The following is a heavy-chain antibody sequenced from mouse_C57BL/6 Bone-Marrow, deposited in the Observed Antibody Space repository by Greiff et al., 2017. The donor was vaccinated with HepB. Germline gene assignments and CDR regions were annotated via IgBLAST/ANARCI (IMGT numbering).Heavy chain of an antibody. CDR2: IYPSDSET. Sequence: QVQLQQPGAELVRPGSSVKLSCKASGYTFTSYWMDWVKQRPGQGLEWIGNIYPSDSETHYNQKFKDKATLTVDKSSSTAYMQLSSLTSEDSAVYYCARWHYGSSYAWFAYWGQGTLVTVSA. CDR1: GYTFTSYW. V-gene: IGHV1-61*01. J-gene: IGHJ3*01. D-gene: IGHD1-1*01. CDR3: ARWHYGSSYAWFAY.